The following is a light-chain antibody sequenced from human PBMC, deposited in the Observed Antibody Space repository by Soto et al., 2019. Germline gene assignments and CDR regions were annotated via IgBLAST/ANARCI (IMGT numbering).Light chain of an antibody. CDR3: QQHYAYPLT. V-gene: IGKV1-39*01. CDR2: AAY. CDR1: QNIDNY. J-gene: IGKJ4*01. Sequence: DIQMTQSPSSLSASVGYRVTITCLASQNIDNYLNWYQQKPGNAPKLLIFAAYNLQSGVPARFTGGGSGRFFTLSITSLQPEDFATYFCQQHYAYPLTFGGGTKVDIK.